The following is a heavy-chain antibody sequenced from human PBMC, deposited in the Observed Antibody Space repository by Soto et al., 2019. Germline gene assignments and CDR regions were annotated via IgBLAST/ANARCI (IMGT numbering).Heavy chain of an antibody. CDR3: ARGGARGYSGYDSDFDY. D-gene: IGHD5-12*01. CDR2: IYYSGST. CDR1: GGSISSYY. Sequence: PSETLSLTCTVSGGSISSYYWSWIRQPPGKGLEWIGYIYYSGSTNYNPSLKSRVTISVDTSKNQFSLKLSSVTAADTAVYYCARGGARGYSGYDSDFDYWGQGTLVTVPQ. V-gene: IGHV4-59*01. J-gene: IGHJ4*02.